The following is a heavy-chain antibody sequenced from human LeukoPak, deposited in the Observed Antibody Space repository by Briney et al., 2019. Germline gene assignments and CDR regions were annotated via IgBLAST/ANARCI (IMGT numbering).Heavy chain of an antibody. J-gene: IGHJ4*02. D-gene: IGHD5-18*01. CDR2: IYPGDPDT. CDR3: ARHIVDTAIVPDY. CDR1: GYSFTSYW. V-gene: IGHV5-51*01. Sequence: GESLKISCKGSGYSFTSYWIGWVRQMPGKGLEWMGIIYPGDPDTRYSPSFQGQVTISADKSISTAYLQWSSLKASDTAMYYFARHIVDTAIVPDYWGQGTLVTVSS.